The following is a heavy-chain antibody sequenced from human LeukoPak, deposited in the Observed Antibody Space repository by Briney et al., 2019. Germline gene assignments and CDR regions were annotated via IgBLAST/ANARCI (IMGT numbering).Heavy chain of an antibody. CDR3: AGGATPGVF. J-gene: IGHJ4*02. Sequence: SETLSLTCAVYGGSFSEYYWNWIRQPPGKGLEWIGEINQSGTTNYNPSLKSRLTISLDTSKNHLFLKLTSATAADTALYYCAGGATPGVFWGQGILVTVSA. CDR2: INQSGTT. CDR1: GGSFSEYY. V-gene: IGHV4-34*01. D-gene: IGHD3-10*01.